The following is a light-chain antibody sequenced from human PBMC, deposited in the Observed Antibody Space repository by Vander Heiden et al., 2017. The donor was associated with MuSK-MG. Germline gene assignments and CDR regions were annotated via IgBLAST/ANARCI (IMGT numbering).Light chain of an antibody. J-gene: IGKJ1*01. V-gene: IGKV1-NL1*01. CDR2: HTS. CDR1: QGISNS. Sequence: DIQMTQSPSTRSASVGDRVTITGRASQGISNSLAWYQQKPGKAPKLLVFHTSRLESGVPSRFSGSGFWTDYTLSISSLQPEDFATYDFQQYYKIPPWTFGQGTKVELK. CDR3: QQYYKIPPWT.